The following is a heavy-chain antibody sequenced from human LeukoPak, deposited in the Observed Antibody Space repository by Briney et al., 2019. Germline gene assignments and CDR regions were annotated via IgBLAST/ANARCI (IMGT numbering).Heavy chain of an antibody. CDR1: GGSISNYY. D-gene: IGHD4-17*01. Sequence: SETLSLTCTVSGGSISNYYWSWIRQPPGKGLELIGEINHSGSTNYNPSLKSRVTISVDTSKKQFSLKLSSVTAADTAVYYCARSLDYGDYYMDVWGKGTAVTVSS. CDR3: ARSLDYGDYYMDV. CDR2: INHSGST. V-gene: IGHV4-34*01. J-gene: IGHJ6*03.